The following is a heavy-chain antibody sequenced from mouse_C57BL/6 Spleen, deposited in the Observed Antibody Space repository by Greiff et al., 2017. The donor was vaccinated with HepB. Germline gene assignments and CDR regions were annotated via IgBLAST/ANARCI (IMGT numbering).Heavy chain of an antibody. J-gene: IGHJ2*01. Sequence: EVQLQQSGPELVKPGASVKISCKASGYTFTDYYMNWVKQSHGKSLEWIGDINPNNGGTSYNQKFKGKATLTVDKSSSTAYMELRSLTSEDSAVYYCARGVLAYYFDYWGQGTTLTVSS. CDR1: GYTFTDYY. CDR2: INPNNGGT. V-gene: IGHV1-26*01. CDR3: ARGVLAYYFDY. D-gene: IGHD1-1*01.